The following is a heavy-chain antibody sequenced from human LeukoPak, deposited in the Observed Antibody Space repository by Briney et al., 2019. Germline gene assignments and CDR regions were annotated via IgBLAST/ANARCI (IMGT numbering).Heavy chain of an antibody. Sequence: SMSLSCAVSGFSLSRFWMQWVSHAQGGGLVWVSYVNNDGTGTNYADSVKGRFTMSRDNAKNTLYLQMNSLRGEDTAVYYCARGGIGGATPDYWGQGALVTVSS. V-gene: IGHV3-74*01. CDR3: ARGGIGGATPDY. D-gene: IGHD1-26*01. CDR1: GFSLSRFW. CDR2: VNNDGTGT. J-gene: IGHJ4*02.